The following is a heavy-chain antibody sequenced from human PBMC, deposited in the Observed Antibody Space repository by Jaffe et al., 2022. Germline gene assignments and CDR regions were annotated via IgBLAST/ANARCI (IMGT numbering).Heavy chain of an antibody. CDR3: ARDFTPTYSGSYYEFGY. V-gene: IGHV1-2*02. CDR2: INPNSGGT. Sequence: QVQLVQSGAEVKKPGASVKVSCKASGYTFTGYYMHWVRQAPGQGLEWMGWINPNSGGTNYAQKFQGRVTMTRDTSISTAYMELSRLRSDDTAVYYCARDFTPTYSGSYYEFGYWGQGTLVTVSS. J-gene: IGHJ4*02. D-gene: IGHD1-26*01. CDR1: GYTFTGYY.